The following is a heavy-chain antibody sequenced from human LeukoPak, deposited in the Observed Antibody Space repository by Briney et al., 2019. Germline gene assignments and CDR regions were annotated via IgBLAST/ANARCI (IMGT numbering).Heavy chain of an antibody. V-gene: IGHV5-51*01. CDR1: GYSFTSYW. CDR2: IYPGDSDT. CDR3: TKEKGGYYGSSGYHPNWFDP. Sequence: GESLKISCKGSGYSFTSYWIGWVRQMPGKGLEWMGIIYPGDSDTRYSPSFQGQVTISVDKSISTAYLQWSSLKASDTAMYYCTKEKGGYYGSSGYHPNWFDPWGQGTLVTVSS. D-gene: IGHD3-22*01. J-gene: IGHJ5*02.